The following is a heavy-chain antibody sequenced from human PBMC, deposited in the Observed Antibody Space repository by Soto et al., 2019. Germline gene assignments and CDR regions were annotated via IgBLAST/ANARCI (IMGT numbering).Heavy chain of an antibody. CDR3: ARDGEVIDY. CDR1: GFTFSSYG. CDR2: IWYDGSNK. Sequence: QVQLVESGGGVVQPGRSLRLSCAASGFTFSSYGMHWVRQAPGKGLEWVAVIWYDGSNKYYADSVKGRFTISRDNSKNPLYLQMNSLRAEDTAVYYCARDGEVIDYWGQGTLVTVSS. V-gene: IGHV3-33*01. J-gene: IGHJ4*02.